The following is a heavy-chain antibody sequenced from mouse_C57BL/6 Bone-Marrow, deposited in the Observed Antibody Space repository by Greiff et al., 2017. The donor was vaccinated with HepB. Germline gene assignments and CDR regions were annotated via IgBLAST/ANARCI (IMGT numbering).Heavy chain of an antibody. Sequence: VQLQQPGAELVKPGASVKLSCKASGYTFTSYWMHWVKQRPGQGLEWIGMIHPNSGSTNYNEKFKSKATLTVDKSSSTAYMQLSSLTSEDSAVYYCAREGLTGTDAMDDCGQGTSVTVSS. CDR3: AREGLTGTDAMDD. D-gene: IGHD4-1*01. CDR1: GYTFTSYW. CDR2: IHPNSGST. J-gene: IGHJ4*01. V-gene: IGHV1-64*01.